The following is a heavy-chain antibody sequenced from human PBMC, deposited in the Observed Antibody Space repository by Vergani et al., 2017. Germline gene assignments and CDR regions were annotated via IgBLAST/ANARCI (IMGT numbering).Heavy chain of an antibody. Sequence: QVQLVQSGAEVKKPGASVKVSCKASGYTFTGYYMHWVRQAPGQGLEWMGWINPNSGGTNYAQKFQGRVTMTRDTSISTAYMELSRLRSDDTAVYYCVKTHEGDSGYDYFDYWGQGTLVTVSS. J-gene: IGHJ4*02. CDR3: VKTHEGDSGYDYFDY. D-gene: IGHD5-12*01. CDR1: GYTFTGYY. CDR2: INPNSGGT. V-gene: IGHV1-2*02.